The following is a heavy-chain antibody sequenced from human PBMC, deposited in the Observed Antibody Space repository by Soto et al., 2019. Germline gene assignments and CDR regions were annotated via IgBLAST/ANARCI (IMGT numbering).Heavy chain of an antibody. CDR1: GYTFTGYY. CDR2: INPNSGGT. Sequence: QVQLVQSGAEVKKPGASVKVSCKASGYTFTGYYMHWVRQAPGQGLEWMGWINPNSGGTNYAQKFQGWVTMTRDTSXXTXYXXLSRLRSDDTAVYYCARGSYDFWSGYFTPHNWFDPWGQGTLVTVSS. V-gene: IGHV1-2*04. D-gene: IGHD3-3*01. CDR3: ARGSYDFWSGYFTPHNWFDP. J-gene: IGHJ5*02.